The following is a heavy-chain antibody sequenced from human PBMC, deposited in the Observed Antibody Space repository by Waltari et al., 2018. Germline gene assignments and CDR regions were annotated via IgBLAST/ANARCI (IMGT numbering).Heavy chain of an antibody. CDR3: ARHPGGDS. CDR1: GARFSTYW. V-gene: IGHV5-51*01. CDR2: TFPGNSET. Sequence: EVHLLPSEAEGNNPGESLGSSCQASGARFSTYWIGWVRQLPGKGLEWVGITFPGNSETRYSPSFQGQVTISADKSISTAYLQWSSVKASDTAMYYCARHPGGDSWGQGTLVTVSS. J-gene: IGHJ4*02.